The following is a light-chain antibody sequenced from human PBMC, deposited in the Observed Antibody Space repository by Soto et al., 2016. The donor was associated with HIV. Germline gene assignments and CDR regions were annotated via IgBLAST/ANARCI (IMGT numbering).Light chain of an antibody. CDR1: QSISNW. Sequence: DIQMTQSPSTLSASVGDRVTITCRASQSISNWLAWYQQKPGKAPKLLIYKASSLESGVPSRFSGSGSGTEFTLTISSLQPDDFATYYCQQYNSYRTFGQETKVEIK. J-gene: IGKJ1*01. CDR2: KAS. V-gene: IGKV1-5*03. CDR3: QQYNSYRT.